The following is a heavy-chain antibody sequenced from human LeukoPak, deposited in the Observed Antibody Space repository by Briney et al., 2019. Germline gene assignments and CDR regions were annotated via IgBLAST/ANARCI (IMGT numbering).Heavy chain of an antibody. V-gene: IGHV3-30*02. CDR1: GFTFSSYG. D-gene: IGHD2-2*01. CDR2: IRYDGSNK. CDR3: AKDYRYCSSTSCFTSAFDP. Sequence: GGSLRLSCAASGFTFSSYGMHWVRQAPGKGLEWVAFIRYDGSNKYYADSVKGRFTISRDNSKNTLYLQMNSLRAEDTAVYYCAKDYRYCSSTSCFTSAFDPWGQGTLVTVSS. J-gene: IGHJ5*02.